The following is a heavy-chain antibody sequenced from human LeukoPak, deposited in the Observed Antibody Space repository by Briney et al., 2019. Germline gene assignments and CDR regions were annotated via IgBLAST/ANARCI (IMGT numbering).Heavy chain of an antibody. CDR2: LSGSGTST. J-gene: IGHJ4*02. D-gene: IGHD7-27*01. CDR3: ARGVGRTGDRTKTLFDY. V-gene: IGHV3-23*01. CDR1: GFAFNTYA. Sequence: GGSLRLSCAASGFAFNTYAMSWVRQAPGKGLEWVSALSGSGTSTYYADPVKGRFTISRDNSKNTLYLQMNSLRAEDTAVYYCARGVGRTGDRTKTLFDYWGQGTLVPVSS.